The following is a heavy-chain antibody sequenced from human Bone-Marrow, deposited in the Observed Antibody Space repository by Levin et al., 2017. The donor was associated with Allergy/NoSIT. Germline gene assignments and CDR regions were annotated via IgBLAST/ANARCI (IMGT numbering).Heavy chain of an antibody. V-gene: IGHV4-34*01. J-gene: IGHJ4*02. Sequence: SSETLSLTCAVFDGSFSNYYWSWIRQPPGKGLEWIGEINLSGSTNYNPSLKSRVTISVDSSKNHFSLELTSVTAADTAVYFCARGRGYFYGSGSYYRPFDYWGQGTLVTVSS. D-gene: IGHD3-10*01. CDR2: INLSGST. CDR3: ARGRGYFYGSGSYYRPFDY. CDR1: DGSFSNYY.